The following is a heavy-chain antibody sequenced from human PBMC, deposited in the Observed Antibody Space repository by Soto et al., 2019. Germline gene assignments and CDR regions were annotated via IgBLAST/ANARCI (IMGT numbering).Heavy chain of an antibody. CDR3: ACSNITTVTTYFDY. J-gene: IGHJ4*02. V-gene: IGHV3-66*01. CDR2: IYSGGST. D-gene: IGHD4-17*01. Sequence: PGGSLRLSCAASGFTVSSNYMSWVRQAPGKGLEWVSVIYSGGSTYYADSVKGRFTISRDNSKNTLYLQMNSLRAEDTAVYYCACSNITTVTTYFDYWAQRTLVTVSS. CDR1: GFTVSSNY.